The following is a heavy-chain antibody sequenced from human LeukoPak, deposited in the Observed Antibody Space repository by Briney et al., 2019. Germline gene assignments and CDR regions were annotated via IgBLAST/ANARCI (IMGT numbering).Heavy chain of an antibody. Sequence: PSETLSLTCAVYGGSFSGYYWSWIRQPPGKGLEWIGEINHSGSTNYNPSLKSRVTISVDTSKNQFSLKLSSVTAADTAVYYCARVAVPRYCSSTSCRTYYYYGMDVWGQGTTVTVSS. CDR3: ARVAVPRYCSSTSCRTYYYYGMDV. J-gene: IGHJ6*02. CDR2: INHSGST. V-gene: IGHV4-34*01. CDR1: GGSFSGYY. D-gene: IGHD2-2*01.